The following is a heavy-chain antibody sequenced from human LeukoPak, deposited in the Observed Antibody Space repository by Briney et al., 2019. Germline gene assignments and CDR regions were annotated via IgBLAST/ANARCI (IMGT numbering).Heavy chain of an antibody. CDR2: IKQDGSEQ. CDR1: GFTFTKYW. V-gene: IGHV3-7*03. Sequence: GDSLRLSCAASGFTFTKYWMTWVRQAPGKGLEWVANIKQDGSEQFYLVSVKGRCTISRDNAKNALYLQMHSLRVEDTAVYYCARESIVVVPTTMDDASDIWGQGTMVTVSS. CDR3: ARESIVVVPTTMDDASDI. J-gene: IGHJ3*02. D-gene: IGHD2-2*01.